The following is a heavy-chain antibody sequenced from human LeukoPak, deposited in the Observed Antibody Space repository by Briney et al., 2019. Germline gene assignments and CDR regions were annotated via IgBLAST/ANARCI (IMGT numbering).Heavy chain of an antibody. D-gene: IGHD5-24*01. J-gene: IGHJ4*02. CDR2: IYYSGST. V-gene: IGHV4-59*01. Sequence: SETLSLTCTVSGGSISDYYWSWIRQPPGKGLEWIGYIYYSGSTNYNPSLKSRVTISVDTSKNQFSLKLSSVTAADTAVYYCARGGDGYNYGTFDYWGQGTLVTVSS. CDR3: ARGGDGYNYGTFDY. CDR1: GGSISDYY.